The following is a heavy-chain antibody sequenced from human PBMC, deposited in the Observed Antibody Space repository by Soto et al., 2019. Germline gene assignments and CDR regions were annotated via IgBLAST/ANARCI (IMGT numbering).Heavy chain of an antibody. V-gene: IGHV3-33*08. J-gene: IGHJ4*02. D-gene: IGHD2-2*01. CDR2: ISYDGSSM. CDR3: ATEWRDAGEVIPAAEVRRRFFDS. CDR1: EFTFSNYG. Sequence: QVHLVESGGGEVQPGRSLRLSCAASEFTFSNYGMHWVRQAPGKGLEWVTYISYDGSSMYNADSVKGRFAISRDNSKQKLYLQMDNLRAEDTAVYYCATEWRDAGEVIPAAEVRRRFFDSWGQGTLVTVSS.